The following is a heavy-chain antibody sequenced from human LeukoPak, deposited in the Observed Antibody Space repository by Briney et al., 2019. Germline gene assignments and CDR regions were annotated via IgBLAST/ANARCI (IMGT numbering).Heavy chain of an antibody. J-gene: IGHJ4*02. CDR3: ARVAGSGYQDY. Sequence: GASVKVSCKASGYTLTSYYMHWVRQAPGQGLEWMGIINPSGGSTSYAQKFQGRVTMTRDTSTSTVYMELSSLRSEDTAVYYCARVAGSGYQDYWGQGTLVTVSS. D-gene: IGHD3-22*01. CDR2: INPSGGST. CDR1: GYTLTSYY. V-gene: IGHV1-46*01.